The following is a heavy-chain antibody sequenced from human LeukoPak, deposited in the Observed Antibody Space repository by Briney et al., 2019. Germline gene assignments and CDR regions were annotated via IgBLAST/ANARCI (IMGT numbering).Heavy chain of an antibody. J-gene: IGHJ4*02. V-gene: IGHV3-30*04. CDR1: GFTFSSYA. Sequence: SGGSLRLSCAASGFTFSSYAMHWVRQAPGKGLEWVAVISYDGSNKYYADSVKGRFTISRDNSKNTLYLQMNSLRAEDTAVYYCARDSWGVGYCSGGICYSFDYWGQGTLVTVSS. CDR3: ARDSWGVGYCSGGICYSFDY. D-gene: IGHD2-15*01. CDR2: ISYDGSNK.